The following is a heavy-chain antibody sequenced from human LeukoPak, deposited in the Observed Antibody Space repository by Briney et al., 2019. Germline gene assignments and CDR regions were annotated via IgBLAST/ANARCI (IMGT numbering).Heavy chain of an antibody. D-gene: IGHD6-13*01. Sequence: GGSLRLSCAASGFTFSSYAMHWVRQAPGKGLEWVAVISYDGSNKYYADSVKGRFTISRDNSKNTLYLQMNSLRAEYTAVYYCARGPYSSSWRFDYWGQGTLVTVSS. CDR1: GFTFSSYA. CDR2: ISYDGSNK. J-gene: IGHJ4*02. CDR3: ARGPYSSSWRFDY. V-gene: IGHV3-30-3*01.